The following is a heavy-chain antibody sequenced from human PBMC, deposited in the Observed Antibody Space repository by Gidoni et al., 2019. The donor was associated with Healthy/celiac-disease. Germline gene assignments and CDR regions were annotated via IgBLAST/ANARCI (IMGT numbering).Heavy chain of an antibody. J-gene: IGHJ1*01. V-gene: IGHV4-4*02. CDR3: ARRVLLGGTVGYFQH. Sequence: QVQLQESGPGLVKPSGTLSLTCAVSGGSLSSSNWWSWVRQPPGKGLEWIGEIYHSGSTNYNPSLKSRVTISVDKSKSQFSLKLSSVTAADTAVYYCARRVLLGGTVGYFQHWGQGTLVTVSS. D-gene: IGHD6-19*01. CDR2: IYHSGST. CDR1: GGSLSSSNW.